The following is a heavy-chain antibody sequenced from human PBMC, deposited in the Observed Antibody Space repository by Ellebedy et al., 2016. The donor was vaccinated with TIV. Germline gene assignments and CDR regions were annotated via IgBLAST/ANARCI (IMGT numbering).Heavy chain of an antibody. D-gene: IGHD2-15*01. CDR2: VNPVDSET. Sequence: PGGSLRLSCKASGYIFTIYWIGRVRQLSGKGLEWMGIVNPVDSETIYSPSFQGQVRISADKSITTVYLQWSSLKASDSAMYYCARFVRSSNWFDFWGQGTLVTTSS. CDR1: GYIFTIYW. CDR3: ARFVRSSNWFDF. V-gene: IGHV5-51*01. J-gene: IGHJ5*01.